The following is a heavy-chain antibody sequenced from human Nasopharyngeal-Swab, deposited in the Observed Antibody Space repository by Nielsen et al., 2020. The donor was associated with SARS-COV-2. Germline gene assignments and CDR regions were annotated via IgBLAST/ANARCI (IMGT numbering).Heavy chain of an antibody. CDR3: ARGVRYNWNPDAFDI. Sequence: WIRQPPGKGLEWVAVIWCDGSNKYYADSVKGRFTISRDNSKNTLYLQMNSLRAEDTAVYYCARGVRYNWNPDAFDIWGQGTMVTVSS. CDR2: IWCDGSNK. D-gene: IGHD1-1*01. V-gene: IGHV3-33*01. J-gene: IGHJ3*02.